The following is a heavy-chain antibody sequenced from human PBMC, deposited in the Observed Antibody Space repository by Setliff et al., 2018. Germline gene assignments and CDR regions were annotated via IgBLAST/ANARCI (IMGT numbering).Heavy chain of an antibody. Sequence: GGSLRLSCAASGFTFHGHGMNWVRQAPGKGLEWVSAISGSYIYYADSVKGRFTISRDNAKNSLYLQMNSLRAEDTAVYYCARISGNDDILTGYSVGYYFDYWGQGTLVTVSS. J-gene: IGHJ4*02. CDR2: ISGSYI. V-gene: IGHV3-21*01. CDR1: GFTFHGHG. CDR3: ARISGNDDILTGYSVGYYFDY. D-gene: IGHD3-9*01.